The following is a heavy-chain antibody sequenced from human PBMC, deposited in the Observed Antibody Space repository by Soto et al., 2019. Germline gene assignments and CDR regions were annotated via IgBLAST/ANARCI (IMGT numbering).Heavy chain of an antibody. D-gene: IGHD6-19*01. CDR3: ARGKAVAGTLGDV. V-gene: IGHV1-18*01. CDR1: GSPFRSYG. CDR2: ISAYNGNT. J-gene: IGHJ6*02. Sequence: ATVKVSCKCSGSPFRSYGISWLRQAPGQGLEGMGWISAYNGNTNYAQKRQGRVTMTTDTSRSTAYMELRSLRSDDTAVYYCARGKAVAGTLGDVWGQGSTVTVSS.